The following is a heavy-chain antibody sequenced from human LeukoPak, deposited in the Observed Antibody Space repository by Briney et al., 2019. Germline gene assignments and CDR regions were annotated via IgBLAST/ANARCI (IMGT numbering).Heavy chain of an antibody. J-gene: IGHJ4*02. CDR2: IIPIFGTA. CDR1: GGTFSSYA. Sequence: SVKVSCKASGGTFSSYAISWVRQAPGQGLEWMGRIIPIFGTANYAQKFQGGVTITTDVSTSTAYMELSSLRSEDTAVYYCARGRAAGRSAGLDDYWGQGTLVTVSS. D-gene: IGHD6-13*01. CDR3: ARGRAAGRSAGLDDY. V-gene: IGHV1-69*05.